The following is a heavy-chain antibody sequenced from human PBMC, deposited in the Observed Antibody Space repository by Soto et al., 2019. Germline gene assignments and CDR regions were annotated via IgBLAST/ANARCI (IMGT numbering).Heavy chain of an antibody. Sequence: SVKVSCKASGGTFSIYAISGVLQSPGQGLEWMGGIIPIFGTANYAQKFQGRVTITADESTSTAYMELSSLRSEDTAVYYCARDLFAVAVAGIGWFDPWGQGTLVTVS. V-gene: IGHV1-69*13. CDR2: IIPIFGTA. CDR3: ARDLFAVAVAGIGWFDP. J-gene: IGHJ5*02. CDR1: GGTFSIYA. D-gene: IGHD6-19*01.